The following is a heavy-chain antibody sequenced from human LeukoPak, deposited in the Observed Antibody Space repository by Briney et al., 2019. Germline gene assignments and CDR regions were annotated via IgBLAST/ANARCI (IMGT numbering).Heavy chain of an antibody. CDR2: IYDSGST. V-gene: IGHV4-59*08. J-gene: IGHJ3*02. D-gene: IGHD1-14*01. Sequence: SETLSLTCAVYGGSLSGYYWSWIRQPPGKGLEWIGYIYDSGSTNYNPSLKSRVTISVDTSENQFSLKLTSVTAADMAVYYCARSEPSSNDAFAIWGQGTMVSVSS. CDR1: GGSLSGYY. CDR3: ARSEPSSNDAFAI.